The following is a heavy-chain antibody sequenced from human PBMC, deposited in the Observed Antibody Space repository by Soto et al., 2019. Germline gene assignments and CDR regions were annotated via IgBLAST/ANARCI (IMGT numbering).Heavy chain of an antibody. Sequence: PGGSLSLSCEASGFTFSAYNMNWVRQAPGKGLEWISFISHNGDTIYYPDSVKGRFTISRDNAKDSLFLQMNSLRAEDTAVYFCARDLSWRYFDYWGHGILVTVSS. CDR2: ISHNGDTI. J-gene: IGHJ4*01. CDR3: ARDLSWRYFDY. V-gene: IGHV3-48*01. CDR1: GFTFSAYN.